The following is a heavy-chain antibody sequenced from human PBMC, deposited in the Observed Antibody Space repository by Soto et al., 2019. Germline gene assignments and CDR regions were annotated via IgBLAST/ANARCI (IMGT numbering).Heavy chain of an antibody. V-gene: IGHV3-15*01. Sequence: NPGGSLKLSCAASGFTFSDAWMSWVRQAPGKGLDWVGRIKSKSDGGTTEYAAPVRGRFTISRDDSKNTLYLQMNSLKTEDTAVYYCTTDLWRIAVVVGSTGYFNPWGQGTPVTAPQ. CDR3: TTDLWRIAVVVGSTGYFNP. CDR1: GFTFSDAW. J-gene: IGHJ5*02. CDR2: IKSKSDGGTT. D-gene: IGHD2-15*01.